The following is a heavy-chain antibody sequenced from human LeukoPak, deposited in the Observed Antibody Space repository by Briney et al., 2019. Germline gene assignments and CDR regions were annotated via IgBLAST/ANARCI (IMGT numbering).Heavy chain of an antibody. V-gene: IGHV4-59*08. J-gene: IGHJ4*02. Sequence: SETLSLTCSVSGGSISSYYWSWIWQPAGKGLEWIGYIYYSGSTNYNPSLKSRVIISVDTSKNQFSLKVSSVTAADTAVYYCASGYSSGWYSWWGQGTLVTVSS. D-gene: IGHD6-19*01. CDR1: GGSISSYY. CDR2: IYYSGST. CDR3: ASGYSSGWYSW.